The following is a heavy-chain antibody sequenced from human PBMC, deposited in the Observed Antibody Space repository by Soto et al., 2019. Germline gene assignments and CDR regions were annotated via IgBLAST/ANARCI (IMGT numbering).Heavy chain of an antibody. J-gene: IGHJ5*02. CDR2: ISSSSSYI. Sequence: GGSLRLSCAASGFTFSSYSMNWVRQAPGKGLEWVSSISSSSSYIYYADSVKGRFTISRDNAKNSLYLKMNSLRAEDTAVYYCARGGCSSTSCYALGWFDPWGQGTLVTVSS. CDR3: ARGGCSSTSCYALGWFDP. V-gene: IGHV3-21*01. D-gene: IGHD2-2*01. CDR1: GFTFSSYS.